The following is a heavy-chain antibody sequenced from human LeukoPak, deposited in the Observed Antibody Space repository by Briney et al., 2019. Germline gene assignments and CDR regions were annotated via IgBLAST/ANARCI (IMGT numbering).Heavy chain of an antibody. CDR1: GGSFSGYY. V-gene: IGHV4-34*01. D-gene: IGHD6-13*01. Sequence: SETLSLTCAVYGGSFSGYYWSWIRQPPGKGLEWIGEINHSGSTNYNLSLKSRVTISVDTSKNQFSLKLSSVTAADTAVYYCARKRAPPGTDWFDPWGQGTLVTVSS. CDR3: ARKRAPPGTDWFDP. CDR2: INHSGST. J-gene: IGHJ5*02.